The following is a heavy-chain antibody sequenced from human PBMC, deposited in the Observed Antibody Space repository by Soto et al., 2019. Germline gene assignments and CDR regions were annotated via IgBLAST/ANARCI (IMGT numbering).Heavy chain of an antibody. D-gene: IGHD3-16*01. CDR2: IKPDGIEK. Sequence: EVQLVESGGGLVQPGGSLRLSCAASGFTFGPYWMTWVSQAPGKGLEWGAKIKPDGIEKYYVDSVKGRFTISRDNTKTSLYLQMNSLRAEDTAVYYCARPYTVAGSSYWCFDLWGRGTLVTVSS. J-gene: IGHJ2*01. V-gene: IGHV3-7*01. CDR1: GFTFGPYW. CDR3: ARPYTVAGSSYWCFDL.